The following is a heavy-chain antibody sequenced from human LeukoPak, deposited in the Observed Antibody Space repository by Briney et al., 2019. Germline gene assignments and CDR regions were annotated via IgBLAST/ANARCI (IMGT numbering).Heavy chain of an antibody. CDR3: ARGAATRKSGFYYYYMDV. D-gene: IGHD5-12*01. Sequence: PGGSLRLSCAASGFTLSSYNVNWVRQAPGKGLEWVSSITTGNSFLYFADSVKGRFTISRDHANNSLYLQMNSLRAHDRRVYYCARGAATRKSGFYYYYMDVWGKGTTVTVSS. V-gene: IGHV3-21*01. CDR2: ITTGNSFL. J-gene: IGHJ6*03. CDR1: GFTLSSYN.